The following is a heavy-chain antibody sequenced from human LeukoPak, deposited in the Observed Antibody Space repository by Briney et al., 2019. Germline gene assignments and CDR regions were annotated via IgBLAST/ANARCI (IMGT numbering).Heavy chain of an antibody. V-gene: IGHV3-23*01. J-gene: IGHJ4*02. CDR2: ISGSGGST. Sequence: GGSLRLSCAVSGFTFSSYNMNWVRQAPGKGLEWVSAISGSGGSTYYADSVKGRFTISRDNSKNTLYLQMNSLRAEDTAVYYCAKAGVDTAMATFDYWGQGTLVTVSS. D-gene: IGHD5-18*01. CDR3: AKAGVDTAMATFDY. CDR1: GFTFSSYN.